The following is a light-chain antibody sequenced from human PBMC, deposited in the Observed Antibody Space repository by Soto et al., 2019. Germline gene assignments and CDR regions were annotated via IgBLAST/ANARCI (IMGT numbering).Light chain of an antibody. CDR3: MQGTHWPPT. CDR1: QGLVSSDGNTY. CDR2: KVS. Sequence: DVVVTQSPLSLSVTLGQPASISCRSSQGLVSSDGNTYLNWFHQRPGQSPSRLIYKVSNRDSGGPDRFSGSGSGPDFTLKISRVEAEDVGIYYCMQGTHWPPTFGQGTKVEIK. J-gene: IGKJ1*01. V-gene: IGKV2-30*01.